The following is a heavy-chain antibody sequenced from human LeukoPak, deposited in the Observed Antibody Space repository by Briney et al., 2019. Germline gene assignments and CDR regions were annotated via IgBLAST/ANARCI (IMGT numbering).Heavy chain of an antibody. CDR2: ISTSGST. CDR1: GGSFSGYY. D-gene: IGHD3-3*01. CDR3: ARAVDTTWRYFDY. J-gene: IGHJ4*02. V-gene: IGHV4-59*10. Sequence: PSETLSLTCAVYGGSFSGYYWSWIRQPAGKGLEWIGRISTSGSTNYKSSLKSRVTMSVDTSKNQFSLNLTSVTAADTAMYYCARAVDTTWRYFDYWGQGTLVTVSS.